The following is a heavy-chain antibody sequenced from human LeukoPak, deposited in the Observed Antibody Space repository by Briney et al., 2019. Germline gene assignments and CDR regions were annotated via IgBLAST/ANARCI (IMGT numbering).Heavy chain of an antibody. D-gene: IGHD5-18*01. J-gene: IGHJ3*02. V-gene: IGHV1-69*05. Sequence: GASVKVSCKASGGTFSSYAISWVRQAPGQGLEWMGGIIPIFGTANYAQKFQGRVTITTDESTSTAYMELSSLRSEDTAVYYCARAVDTAMADAFDIWGQGTMVTVSS. CDR2: IIPIFGTA. CDR3: ARAVDTAMADAFDI. CDR1: GGTFSSYA.